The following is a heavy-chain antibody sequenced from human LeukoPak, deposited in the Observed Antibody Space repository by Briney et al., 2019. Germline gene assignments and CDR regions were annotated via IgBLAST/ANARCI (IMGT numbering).Heavy chain of an antibody. CDR1: GFTFSRSA. D-gene: IGHD4-17*01. CDR2: ISSSGNT. V-gene: IGHV3-23*01. J-gene: IGHJ4*02. CDR3: AKDLHYGFDY. Sequence: GGSLRLSCAASGFTFSRSAMTWVRQTPGKGLDWVSSISSSGNTYYADSVKGRFTISRDNSKNMLYLQMNSLRAEDTAVYYCAKDLHYGFDYWGQGTLVTVSS.